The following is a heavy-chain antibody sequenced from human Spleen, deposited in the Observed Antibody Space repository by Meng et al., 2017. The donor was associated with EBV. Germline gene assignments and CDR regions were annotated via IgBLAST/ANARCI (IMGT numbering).Heavy chain of an antibody. CDR3: VRDDGYTFGYSWYFDL. Sequence: EGXLVEYGGXLVKPGGSLRLSWAAAGFTFSSYSMNCVRQAPGKGLEWVSSISSVSTYIFYAGSVKGRFTISRDNARNSLYLQMNSLRVEDTAVYYCVRDDGYTFGYSWYFDLCGRGNMVTVSS. D-gene: IGHD5-18*01. V-gene: IGHV3-21*01. CDR1: GFTFSSYS. CDR2: ISSVSTYI. J-gene: IGHJ2*01.